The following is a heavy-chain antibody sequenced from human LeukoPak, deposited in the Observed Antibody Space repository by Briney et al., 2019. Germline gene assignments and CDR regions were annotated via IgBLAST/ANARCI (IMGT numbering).Heavy chain of an antibody. Sequence: SETLSLTCTVSGGSISHYYWNWIRQPPGKGLEWIGYIYYSGSTNYNPSLKSRVTISVDTSKNQFSLKLSSVTAADTAVYYCASYGEDDAFDIWGQGTMVTVSS. V-gene: IGHV4-59*12. D-gene: IGHD4-17*01. CDR2: IYYSGST. CDR3: ASYGEDDAFDI. CDR1: GGSISHYY. J-gene: IGHJ3*02.